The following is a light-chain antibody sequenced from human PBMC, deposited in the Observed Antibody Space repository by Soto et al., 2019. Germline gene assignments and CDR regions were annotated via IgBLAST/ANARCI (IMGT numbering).Light chain of an antibody. V-gene: IGLV1-44*01. Sequence: QSVLTQPPSASGTPGQRVTISCSGSSSNVESNTVNWYQQFPGTAPRLLIYSNNQRPSGVPDRFSGSKSGTSASLAISGLQSEDEADYYCAAWDDSLQGWLFGGGTQLTVL. J-gene: IGLJ3*02. CDR3: AAWDDSLQGWL. CDR1: SSNVESNT. CDR2: SNN.